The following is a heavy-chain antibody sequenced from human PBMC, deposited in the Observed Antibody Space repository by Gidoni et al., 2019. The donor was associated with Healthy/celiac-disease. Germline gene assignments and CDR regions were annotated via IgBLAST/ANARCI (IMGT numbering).Heavy chain of an antibody. CDR3: ARGMARVAGIFVY. Sequence: QVQLVESGGGVVQPGRSLRLSCAASGFTFSSYARHWVRQAPGKGLEWVAVISYDGSNKYYADSVKGRFTISRDNSKNTLYLQMNSLRAEDTAVYYCARGMARVAGIFVYWGQGTLVTVSS. D-gene: IGHD2-15*01. V-gene: IGHV3-30-3*01. J-gene: IGHJ4*02. CDR1: GFTFSSYA. CDR2: ISYDGSNK.